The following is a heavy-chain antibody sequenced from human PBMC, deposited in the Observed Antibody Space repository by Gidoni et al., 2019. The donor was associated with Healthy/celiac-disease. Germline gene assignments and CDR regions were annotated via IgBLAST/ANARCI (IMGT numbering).Heavy chain of an antibody. CDR2: IKSKTDGGTT. D-gene: IGHD6-19*01. CDR3: TTRYLYSSGWYDSDY. V-gene: IGHV3-15*01. Sequence: EVQLVESGGGLVKPGGSFRLSCSASGFTFSNAWMVWVRQAPGKGLEWVGRIKSKTDGGTTDYAAPVKGRFTISRDDSKNTLYLQMNSLKTEDTAVYYCTTRYLYSSGWYDSDYWGQGTLVTVSS. CDR1: GFTFSNAW. J-gene: IGHJ4*02.